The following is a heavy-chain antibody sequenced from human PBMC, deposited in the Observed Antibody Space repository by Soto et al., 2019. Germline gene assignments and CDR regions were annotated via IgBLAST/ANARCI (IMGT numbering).Heavy chain of an antibody. J-gene: IGHJ5*02. CDR3: ARAKLGYCISPSCFLNWFDP. CDR1: GYTFTGYY. Sequence: ASVKVSCKASGYTFTGYYMHWVRQAPGQGLEWMGWINPNSGGTNYAQKFQGWVTMTRDTSISTAYMELSSLRSEDTAVYYCARAKLGYCISPSCFLNWFDPWGQGTLVTVSS. V-gene: IGHV1-2*04. D-gene: IGHD2-2*01. CDR2: INPNSGGT.